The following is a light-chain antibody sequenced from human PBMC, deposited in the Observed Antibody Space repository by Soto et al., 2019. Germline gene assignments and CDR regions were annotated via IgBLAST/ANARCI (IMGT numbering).Light chain of an antibody. CDR3: QHYGYPQWT. V-gene: IGKV3-20*01. CDR1: QTGDSQY. J-gene: IGKJ1*01. CDR2: GVF. Sequence: EMILTQSPDTLSLSPGERATLSCRASQTGDSQYLAWYQQRPGQAPRLLISGVFIRAAGIPDRFCGSGSETDFSLTTSRLEPEDSAVYFCQHYGYPQWTFGQGTKVEI.